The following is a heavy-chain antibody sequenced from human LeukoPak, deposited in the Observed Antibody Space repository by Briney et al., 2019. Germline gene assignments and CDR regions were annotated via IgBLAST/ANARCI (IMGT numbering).Heavy chain of an antibody. D-gene: IGHD6-19*01. J-gene: IGHJ4*02. CDR1: GFTFSSYS. Sequence: PGGSLRLSCAASGFTFSSYSMNWVRRAPGKGLEWVSSISSSSSYICYADSVKGRFTTSRDNAKNSLYLQMNSLRAEDTAVYYCARTYSSGCDYWGQGTLVTVSS. V-gene: IGHV3-21*01. CDR3: ARTYSSGCDY. CDR2: ISSSSSYI.